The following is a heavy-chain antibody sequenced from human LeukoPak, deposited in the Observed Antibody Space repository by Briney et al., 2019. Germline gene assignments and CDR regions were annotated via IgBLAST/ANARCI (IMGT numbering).Heavy chain of an antibody. CDR1: GYTFTDYY. V-gene: IGHV1-69-2*01. Sequence: ASVKISCKVSGYTFTDYYMHWVQQAPGKGLEWMGLVDPEDGETIYAEKFQGRVTITADTSTDTAYMELSSLRSEDTAVYYCATVASREVGATFVYWGQGTLVTVSS. D-gene: IGHD1-26*01. J-gene: IGHJ4*02. CDR3: ATVASREVGATFVY. CDR2: VDPEDGET.